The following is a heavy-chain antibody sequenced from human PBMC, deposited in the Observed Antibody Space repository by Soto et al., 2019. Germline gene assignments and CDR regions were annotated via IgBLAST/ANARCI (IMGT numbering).Heavy chain of an antibody. CDR1: GFTVSSNY. CDR2: IYSGGST. V-gene: IGHV3-66*01. D-gene: IGHD3-10*01. J-gene: IGHJ6*03. Sequence: GGSLRLSCAASGFTVSSNYMSWVRQAPGKGLEWVSVIYSGGSTYYADYVKGRFTISRDNSKNTLYLQMNSLRAEDTAVYYCARETFSINYYYYMDVWGKGTTVTVSS. CDR3: ARETFSINYYYYMDV.